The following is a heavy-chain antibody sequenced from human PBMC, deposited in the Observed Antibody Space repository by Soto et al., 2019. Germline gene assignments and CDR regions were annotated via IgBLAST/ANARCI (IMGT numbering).Heavy chain of an antibody. Sequence: GASVKVSCKGSGYTFTSYHINWVRQATGQGLEWMGWMNPNSGNTGYAQTLQGRVTMTWDTSISTAYMELSSLRFEDTAMYYCARCIQEDYYYCMDVWGQGTTVTVSS. J-gene: IGHJ6*02. CDR3: ARCIQEDYYYCMDV. CDR1: GYTFTSYH. CDR2: MNPNSGNT. D-gene: IGHD5-18*01. V-gene: IGHV1-8*01.